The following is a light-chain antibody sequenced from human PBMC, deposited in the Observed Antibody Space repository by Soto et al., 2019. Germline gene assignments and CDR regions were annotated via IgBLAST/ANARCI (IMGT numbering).Light chain of an antibody. V-gene: IGKV1-5*03. CDR3: QQFNTD. J-gene: IGKJ2*01. CDR1: QSISAW. CDR2: KAS. Sequence: DIQMTQSPSTLSASVGDRVTITCRASQSISAWLAWYQQKPGKAPKLLIYKASTLQRGVPSRFSGSGSGTEFTLTISSLQPDDFATYYCQQFNTDFGQGTRLEIK.